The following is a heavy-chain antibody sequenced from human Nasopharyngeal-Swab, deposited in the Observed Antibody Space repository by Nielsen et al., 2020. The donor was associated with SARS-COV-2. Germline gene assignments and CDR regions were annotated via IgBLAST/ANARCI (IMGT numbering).Heavy chain of an antibody. CDR2: ISWNSGSI. Sequence: SLKISCAASGFTFDDYAMHWVRQAPGKGLEWVSGISWNSGSIGYADSVKGRFTISRDNSKNTLYLQMNSLRAEDTAVYYCAKGEEGYSSSWYSRVYYYGMDVWGQGTTVTVSS. J-gene: IGHJ6*02. CDR1: GFTFDDYA. CDR3: AKGEEGYSSSWYSRVYYYGMDV. V-gene: IGHV3-9*01. D-gene: IGHD6-13*01.